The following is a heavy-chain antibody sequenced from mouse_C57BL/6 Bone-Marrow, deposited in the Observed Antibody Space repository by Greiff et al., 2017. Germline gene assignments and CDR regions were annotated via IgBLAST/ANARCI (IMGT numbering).Heavy chain of an antibody. CDR3: ARAGWLLGAWFAY. CDR2: INPNNGGT. D-gene: IGHD2-3*01. CDR1: GYTFTDYY. V-gene: IGHV1-26*01. Sequence: VQLQQSGPELVKPGASVKISCKASGYTFTDYYMHWVKQSHGKSLEWIGDINPNNGGTSYNQKFKGKATLTVDKSSSTAYMELRSLTSEDSAVXYCARAGWLLGAWFAYWGQGTLVTVSA. J-gene: IGHJ3*01.